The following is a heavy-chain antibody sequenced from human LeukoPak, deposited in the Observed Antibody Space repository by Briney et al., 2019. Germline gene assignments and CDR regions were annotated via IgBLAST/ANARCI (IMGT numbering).Heavy chain of an antibody. CDR1: GYTFTSYG. CDR3: ARDPSVPGGNAFDI. Sequence: ASVKVSCKASGYTFTSYGISWVRQAPGQGLEWMGWINPNSGGTNYAQKFQGRVTMTRDTSISTAYMELSRLRSDDTAVYYCARDPSVPGGNAFDIWGQGTMVTVSS. D-gene: IGHD3-16*01. CDR2: INPNSGGT. V-gene: IGHV1-2*02. J-gene: IGHJ3*02.